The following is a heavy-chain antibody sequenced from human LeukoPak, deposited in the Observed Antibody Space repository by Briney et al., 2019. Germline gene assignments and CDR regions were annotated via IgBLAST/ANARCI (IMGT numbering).Heavy chain of an antibody. J-gene: IGHJ5*02. Sequence: SETLSLTCTVSGGSISSGGYYWSWIRQHPGKGLEWIVYIYYSGSTYYNPSLKSRVTISVDTSKNQFSLKLSSVTAADTAVYYCARVLSDFWSGYAFKWFDPWGQGTLVTVSS. V-gene: IGHV4-31*03. CDR3: ARVLSDFWSGYAFKWFDP. CDR1: GGSISSGGYY. D-gene: IGHD3-3*01. CDR2: IYYSGST.